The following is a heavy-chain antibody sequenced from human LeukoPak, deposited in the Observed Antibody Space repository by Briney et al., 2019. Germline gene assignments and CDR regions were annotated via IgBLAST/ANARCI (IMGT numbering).Heavy chain of an antibody. CDR3: AGYSSSWSSFDY. J-gene: IGHJ4*02. D-gene: IGHD6-13*01. V-gene: IGHV3-30-3*01. CDR2: ISYDGSKT. Sequence: GGSLRLSCSASGFXFSSNAIHWVRQAPGKGLEWVAVISYDGSKTYYADSVKDRFTISRDNSKNTLYLQMNSLRAEDTAVYYCAGYSSSWSSFDYWGQGTLVTVSS. CDR1: GFXFSSNA.